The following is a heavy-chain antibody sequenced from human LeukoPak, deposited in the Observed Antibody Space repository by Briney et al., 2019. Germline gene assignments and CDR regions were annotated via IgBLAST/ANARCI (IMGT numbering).Heavy chain of an antibody. CDR3: ARDNYGPGSYYTYFDY. J-gene: IGHJ4*02. Sequence: GGSLRLSCAASGFTLSTDWMGWVRQAPGKGVEGVANIMQDGSEKNYVDSVKGRFTISRDNANNSLYLHMHRLRAEDTHVYYCARDNYGPGSYYTYFDYWGQGTLVTVSS. V-gene: IGHV3-7*01. CDR2: IMQDGSEK. D-gene: IGHD3-10*01. CDR1: GFTLSTDW.